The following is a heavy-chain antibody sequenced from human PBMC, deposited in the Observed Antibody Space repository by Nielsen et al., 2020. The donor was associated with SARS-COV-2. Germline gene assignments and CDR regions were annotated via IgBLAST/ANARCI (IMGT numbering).Heavy chain of an antibody. D-gene: IGHD3-22*01. J-gene: IGHJ4*02. Sequence: GESLKISCAASAFTFSTYWMHWVRQAPGKGLEWVAVISYDGSNKYYADSVKGRFTISRDNSKNTLYLQMNSLRAEDTAVYYCARGGHYDSSGYAPPYFDYWGQGTLVTVSS. CDR3: ARGGHYDSSGYAPPYFDY. CDR2: ISYDGSNK. CDR1: AFTFSTYW. V-gene: IGHV3-30*03.